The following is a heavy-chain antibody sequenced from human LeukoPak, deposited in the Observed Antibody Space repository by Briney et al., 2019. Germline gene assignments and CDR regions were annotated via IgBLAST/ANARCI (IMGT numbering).Heavy chain of an antibody. CDR3: AIDYGDYGDPDY. D-gene: IGHD4-17*01. V-gene: IGHV3-21*01. CDR2: ISSSSSYI. Sequence: GGSLRLSCAASGFTFSSYSMSWVRQAPEKGLEWVSSISSSSSYIYYADSVKGRFTISRDNAKNSLYLQMNSLRAEDTAVYYCAIDYGDYGDPDYWGQGTLVTVSS. CDR1: GFTFSSYS. J-gene: IGHJ4*02.